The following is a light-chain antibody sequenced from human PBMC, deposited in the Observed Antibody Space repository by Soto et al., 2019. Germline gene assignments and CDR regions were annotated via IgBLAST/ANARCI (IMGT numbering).Light chain of an antibody. CDR3: QQANSFPIT. Sequence: DIQMTQSPSSVSASVGDRVTITCRASQGITNRLAWYQQKPGKAPKLLIYEASSLQSGGPSRISGSGAGTDFTLTISSLQPEDFATYYCQQANSFPITFRQGTRLEIK. V-gene: IGKV1D-12*01. CDR1: QGITNR. J-gene: IGKJ5*01. CDR2: EAS.